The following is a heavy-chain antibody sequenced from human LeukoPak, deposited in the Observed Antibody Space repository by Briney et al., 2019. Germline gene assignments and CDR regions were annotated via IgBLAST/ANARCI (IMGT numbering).Heavy chain of an antibody. V-gene: IGHV5-51*01. CDR2: IYPGDSDT. D-gene: IGHD2-2*01. Sequence: GASLQISCKGSGYSFTSYWIGWVRQMPGKGLEWMGIIYPGDSDTRYSPSFQGQVTISADKSISTAYLQWSSLKASDTAMYYCARRLVVPAAYHAFDIWGQGTMVTVSS. J-gene: IGHJ3*02. CDR1: GYSFTSYW. CDR3: ARRLVVPAAYHAFDI.